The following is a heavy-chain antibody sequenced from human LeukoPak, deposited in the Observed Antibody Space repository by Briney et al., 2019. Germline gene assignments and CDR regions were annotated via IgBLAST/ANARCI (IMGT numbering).Heavy chain of an antibody. Sequence: GGSLRLSCAASGFTFSSYWMSWVRQAPGKGLEWVANIKQDGSEKYYVDSVKGRFTISRDNAKISLYLQMNSLRAEDTAVYYCANTQASWVNYYYYGMDVWGQGTTVTVSS. D-gene: IGHD6-13*01. CDR3: ANTQASWVNYYYYGMDV. CDR1: GFTFSSYW. V-gene: IGHV3-7*01. CDR2: IKQDGSEK. J-gene: IGHJ6*02.